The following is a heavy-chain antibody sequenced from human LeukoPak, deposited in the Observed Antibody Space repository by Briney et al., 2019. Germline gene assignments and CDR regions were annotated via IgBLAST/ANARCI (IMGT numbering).Heavy chain of an antibody. Sequence: PGGSLRLSCAASGFTFSSYGMHWVRQAPGKGLEWVAFIRYDGSNKYYADSVKGRFTISRDNSKNTLYLQMNSLRAEDTAVYYCARAYYYDSSVAFDIWGQGTMVTVSS. CDR3: ARAYYYDSSVAFDI. J-gene: IGHJ3*02. CDR1: GFTFSSYG. CDR2: IRYDGSNK. V-gene: IGHV3-30*02. D-gene: IGHD3-22*01.